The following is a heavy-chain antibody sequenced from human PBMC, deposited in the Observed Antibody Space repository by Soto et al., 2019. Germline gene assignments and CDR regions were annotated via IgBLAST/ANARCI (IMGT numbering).Heavy chain of an antibody. V-gene: IGHV1-18*04. CDR1: GYTFTSYG. D-gene: IGHD5-18*01. CDR3: ARANVDTAMVPMDV. Sequence: GASLKVSCKASGYTFTSYGISWVRQAPGQGLEWMGWISAYNGNTNYAQKLQGRVTMTTDTSTSTAYMELRSLRSDDTAVYYCARANVDTAMVPMDVWGQGTTVTVSS. CDR2: ISAYNGNT. J-gene: IGHJ6*02.